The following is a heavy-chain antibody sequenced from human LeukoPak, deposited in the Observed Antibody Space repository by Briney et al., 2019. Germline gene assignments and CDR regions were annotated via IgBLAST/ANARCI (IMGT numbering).Heavy chain of an antibody. J-gene: IGHJ3*02. CDR3: ARHERDVSLDHAFDI. CDR1: GRSFSGYY. D-gene: IGHD5-24*01. V-gene: IGHV4-34*01. CDR2: INQSGGA. Sequence: SETLSLTCAVYGRSFSGYYWTWIRQPPGKGLEWIGEINQSGGANYNPSLKSRVTISVDTSKKHFSLNLNSVTAADTAVYYCARHERDVSLDHAFDIWGQGTMVTVSS.